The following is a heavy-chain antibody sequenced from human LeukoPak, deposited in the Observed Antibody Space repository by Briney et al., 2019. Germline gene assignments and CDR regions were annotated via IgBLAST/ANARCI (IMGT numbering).Heavy chain of an antibody. V-gene: IGHV3-48*04. CDR3: AREAGVDGILTGYYMKWFDP. J-gene: IGHJ5*02. CDR1: GFTFSSYA. Sequence: GGSLRLSCAASGFTFSSYAMSWVRQAPGKGLEWVSYISSSSSTIDFADSVKGRFTISRDNAMNSLYLQMNSLRAEDTAVYYCAREAGVDGILTGYYMKWFDPWGQGILVTVSS. CDR2: ISSSSSTI. D-gene: IGHD3-9*01.